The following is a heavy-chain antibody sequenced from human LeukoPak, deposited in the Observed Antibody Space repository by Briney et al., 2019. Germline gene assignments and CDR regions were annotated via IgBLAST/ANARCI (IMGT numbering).Heavy chain of an antibody. V-gene: IGHV4-39*07. CDR3: ARAPDYFYYYCMDV. CDR1: GGSISSSSYY. Sequence: SETLSLTCTVSGGSISSSSYYWGWIRQPPGKGLEWIGSIYYSGSTYYNPSLKSRVTISVDTSKNQFSLKLSSVTAADTAVYYCARAPDYFYYYCMDVWGKGTTVTISS. J-gene: IGHJ6*03. CDR2: IYYSGST.